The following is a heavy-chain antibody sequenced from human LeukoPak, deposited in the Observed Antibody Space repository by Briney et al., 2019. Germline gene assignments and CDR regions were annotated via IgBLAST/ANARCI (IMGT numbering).Heavy chain of an antibody. J-gene: IGHJ4*02. CDR1: GFTFSNYG. Sequence: GGSLRLSCAASGFTFSNYGMHWVRQAPGKGLEWAAVIWYDGSNKYYADSVKGRFTISRDNSKNTLYLQMNSLRAEDTAVYYCARASSGGSGWDPDYWGQGTLVTVSS. CDR2: IWYDGSNK. D-gene: IGHD6-19*01. CDR3: ARASSGGSGWDPDY. V-gene: IGHV3-33*01.